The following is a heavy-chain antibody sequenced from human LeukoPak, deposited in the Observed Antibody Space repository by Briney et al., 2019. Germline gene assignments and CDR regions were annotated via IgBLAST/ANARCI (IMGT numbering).Heavy chain of an antibody. V-gene: IGHV3-23*01. CDR3: AKLKGFWSGYYYDY. Sequence: PGGSLRLSCAASGFTFSSYAMSWVRQAPGKGLEWVSAISGSGGSTYYADSVKGRFTISRDNSKNTLYLQMNSLRAEDTAVYYCAKLKGFWSGYYYDYWGQGTLVTVSS. J-gene: IGHJ4*02. CDR2: ISGSGGST. CDR1: GFTFSSYA. D-gene: IGHD3-3*01.